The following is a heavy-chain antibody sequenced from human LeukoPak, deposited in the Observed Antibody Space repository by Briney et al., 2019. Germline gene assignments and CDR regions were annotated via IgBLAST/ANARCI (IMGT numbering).Heavy chain of an antibody. Sequence: PSETLSLTCTVSGGSISSYYWSWIRQPPGKGLEWIGYIYYSGSTNYNLSLKSRVTISVDTSKNQFSLKLSSVTAADTAVYYCARPYSSSLEDAFDIWGQGTMVTVSS. D-gene: IGHD6-6*01. J-gene: IGHJ3*02. V-gene: IGHV4-59*08. CDR1: GGSISSYY. CDR2: IYYSGST. CDR3: ARPYSSSLEDAFDI.